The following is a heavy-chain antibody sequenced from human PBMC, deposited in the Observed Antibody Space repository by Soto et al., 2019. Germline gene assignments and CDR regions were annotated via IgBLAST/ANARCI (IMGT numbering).Heavy chain of an antibody. CDR3: AKRGYGRYNWFDP. CDR1: GFTFSSYG. V-gene: IGHV3-30*18. D-gene: IGHD5-18*01. Sequence: LRPSCAASGFTFSSYGMHWVRQAPGKGLEWVAVISYDGSNKYYADSVKGRFTISRDNSKNTLYLQMNSLRAEDTAVYYCAKRGYGRYNWFDPWGQGTLVTVSS. CDR2: ISYDGSNK. J-gene: IGHJ5*02.